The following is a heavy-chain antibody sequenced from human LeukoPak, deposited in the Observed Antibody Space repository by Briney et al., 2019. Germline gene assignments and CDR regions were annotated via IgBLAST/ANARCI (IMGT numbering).Heavy chain of an antibody. CDR1: GFTFSDYY. J-gene: IGHJ6*03. Sequence: GGSLRLSCAASGFTFSDYYMSWIRQAPGKGLEWVSYISSSGSTIYYADSVKGRFTISRDNAKNSLYLQMSSLRAEDTAVYYCARDNQYYDFWSGYYGYMDVWGKGTTVTVSS. D-gene: IGHD3-3*01. CDR3: ARDNQYYDFWSGYYGYMDV. V-gene: IGHV3-11*04. CDR2: ISSSGSTI.